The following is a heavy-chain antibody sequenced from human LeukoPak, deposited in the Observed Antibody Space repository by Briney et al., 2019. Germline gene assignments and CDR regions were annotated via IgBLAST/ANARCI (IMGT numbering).Heavy chain of an antibody. D-gene: IGHD2-2*01. J-gene: IGHJ6*02. V-gene: IGHV5-51*01. CDR2: IYPGDSDT. Sequence: GESLKISCQGSGYSFTSYWIGWVRQMPGKGLEWMGIIYPGDSDTRYSPSFQGQVTISADKSISTAYLQWSSLKASDTAMYYCARVGYCSSTSCYFSAPSYYYYYGMDVWGQGTTVTVSS. CDR3: ARVGYCSSTSCYFSAPSYYYYYGMDV. CDR1: GYSFTSYW.